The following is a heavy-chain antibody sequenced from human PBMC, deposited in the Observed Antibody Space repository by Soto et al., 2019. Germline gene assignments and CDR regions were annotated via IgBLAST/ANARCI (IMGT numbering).Heavy chain of an antibody. CDR1: GGTFSSYT. V-gene: IGHV1-69*02. D-gene: IGHD3-3*01. Sequence: SVKVSCKASGGTFSSYTISWVRQAPGQGLEWMGRIIPILGIANYAQKFQGRVTITADKSTSTAYMELSSLRSEDTAVYYCARAQSPNYDFWSGPTYYMDVWGKGTTVTVSS. CDR3: ARAQSPNYDFWSGPTYYMDV. CDR2: IIPILGIA. J-gene: IGHJ6*03.